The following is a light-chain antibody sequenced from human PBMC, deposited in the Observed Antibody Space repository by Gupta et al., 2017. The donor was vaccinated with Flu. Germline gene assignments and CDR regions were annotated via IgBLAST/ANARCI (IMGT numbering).Light chain of an antibody. J-gene: IGKJ4*01. Sequence: PHTRSVPPGERATLSGRASQIVGTNLAGYQRKPGKPPRLLSLDAVTRAPGVPVRFSGSGSVTEFTLSISSVQSEDSAVYYCQHYNSWPLTFGRGTKVEIK. CDR3: QHYNSWPLT. CDR2: DAV. CDR1: QIVGTN. V-gene: IGKV3-15*01.